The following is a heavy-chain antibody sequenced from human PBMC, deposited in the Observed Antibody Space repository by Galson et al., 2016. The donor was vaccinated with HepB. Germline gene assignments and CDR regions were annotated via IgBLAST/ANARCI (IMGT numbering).Heavy chain of an antibody. CDR3: AKVPGYSHGFGWFDP. D-gene: IGHD5-18*01. CDR2: ISDSGVST. Sequence: SPRLSCAASGFTFSNYALSWVRQALGKGLGWVAVISDSGVSTHYVDSAKGRFTIARGNSKHTLYRQMNSLRAADTAVYCCAKVPGYSHGFGWFDPWGQGNLVTVSS. J-gene: IGHJ5*02. CDR1: GFTFSNYA. V-gene: IGHV3-23*01.